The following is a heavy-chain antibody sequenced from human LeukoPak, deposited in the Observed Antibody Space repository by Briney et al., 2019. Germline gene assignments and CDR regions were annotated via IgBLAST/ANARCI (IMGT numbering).Heavy chain of an antibody. V-gene: IGHV3-49*03. CDR2: IRSKAYGETA. D-gene: IGHD1-1*01. J-gene: IGHJ4*02. Sequence: GGSLSLSCTASGFTFGDYAMSWIRQAPGKGLEWVGFIRSKAYGETADYAASVKGRFTISRDDSKAIAYLQMNSLKTEDTAVYHCTRDRGAYNLYDYWGQGTLVTVSS. CDR1: GFTFGDYA. CDR3: TRDRGAYNLYDY.